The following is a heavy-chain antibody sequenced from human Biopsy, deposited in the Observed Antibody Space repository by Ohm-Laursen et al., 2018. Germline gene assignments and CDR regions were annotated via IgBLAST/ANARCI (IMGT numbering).Heavy chain of an antibody. CDR1: GGSISGSS. J-gene: IGHJ3*02. V-gene: IGHV4-59*08. CDR2: ISYSRDT. CDR3: AKHGSGWTGDDAFHI. Sequence: SDTLSLTCAVSGGSISGSSWSWIRQAPGKGLEWIGYISYSRDTNYNPSLKSRITISVDTSKNQFSQKLTSVTAADTAVYYCAKHGSGWTGDDAFHIWGQGTMVTVSS. D-gene: IGHD6-19*01.